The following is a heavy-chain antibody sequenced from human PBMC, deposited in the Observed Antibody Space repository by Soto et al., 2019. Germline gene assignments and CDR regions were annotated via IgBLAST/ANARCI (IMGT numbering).Heavy chain of an antibody. CDR1: GFSLSTSGVG. D-gene: IGHD6-13*01. V-gene: IGHV2-5*02. J-gene: IGHJ5*02. CDR3: AHFDFSSMQFDP. CDR2: IYWDDDK. Sequence: QITLKESGPALVKPTQTLTLTCSFSGFSLSTSGVGVGWIRQPPGKALEWLALIYWDDDKRYSPSLKRRLTITKDTSKNRVGLTMTNMAPVDTATYFCAHFDFSSMQFDPWGQGTLVTVSS.